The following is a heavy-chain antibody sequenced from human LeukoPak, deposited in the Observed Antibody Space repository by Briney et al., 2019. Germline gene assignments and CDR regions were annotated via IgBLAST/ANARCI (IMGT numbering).Heavy chain of an antibody. D-gene: IGHD3-10*01. Sequence: SETLSLTCTVSGGSISSYYWSWSRQPPGKGLEWIGYISYSGSANYNPSLKSRVTISVDTSENQFSLRLSSVTAADTAVYYCARAKYYYGSGSPYYSDYWGQGTLVTVSS. V-gene: IGHV4-59*01. CDR1: GGSISSYY. CDR2: ISYSGSA. CDR3: ARAKYYYGSGSPYYSDY. J-gene: IGHJ4*02.